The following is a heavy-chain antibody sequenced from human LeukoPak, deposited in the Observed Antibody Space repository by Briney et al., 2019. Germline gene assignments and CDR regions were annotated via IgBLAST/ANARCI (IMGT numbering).Heavy chain of an antibody. Sequence: PSETLSLTCAVYGGSFSGYYWTWIRQTPGRGLEWIGEINHSGSTNYNPSLKNRFIISVDTSKNQFSLRVTSVTAADTAVYYCGRARETVPIDYWGQGTLVTVSS. D-gene: IGHD4-11*01. V-gene: IGHV4-34*01. CDR3: GRARETVPIDY. J-gene: IGHJ4*02. CDR1: GGSFSGYY. CDR2: INHSGST.